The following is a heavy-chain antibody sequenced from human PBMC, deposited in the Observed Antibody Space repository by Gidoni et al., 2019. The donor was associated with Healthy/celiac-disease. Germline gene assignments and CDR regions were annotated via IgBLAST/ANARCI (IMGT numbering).Heavy chain of an antibody. D-gene: IGHD2-2*01. J-gene: IGHJ3*02. V-gene: IGHV3-23*01. CDR1: ALPFSSYA. CDR2: ISGSGGST. CDR3: AKDILVVPAAMGAFDI. Sequence: EVQRLESGGGLVQPGGSLSLSCAASALPFSSYAMSWVRQAQGRGLEWVSAISGSGGSTYYADSVKGRFTIARDNSKNTLYLQMNSLRAEDTAVYYCAKDILVVPAAMGAFDIWGQGTMVTVSS.